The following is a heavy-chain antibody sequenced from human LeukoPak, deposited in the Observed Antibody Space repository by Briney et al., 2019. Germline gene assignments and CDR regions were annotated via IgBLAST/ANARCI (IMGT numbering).Heavy chain of an antibody. Sequence: GGSLRLSCAASEFSVGSNYMSWVRQAPGKGLEWVSVIYSGGSTYYADSVKGRFTISRDNSKNTLYLQMNSLRAEDTAVYYCARGGDFDRARWFDPWGQGILVTVSS. CDR3: ARGGDFDRARWFDP. V-gene: IGHV3-53*01. CDR2: IYSGGST. J-gene: IGHJ5*02. CDR1: EFSVGSNY. D-gene: IGHD3-9*01.